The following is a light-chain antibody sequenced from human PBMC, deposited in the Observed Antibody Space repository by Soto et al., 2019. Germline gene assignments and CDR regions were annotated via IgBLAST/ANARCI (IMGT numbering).Light chain of an antibody. Sequence: DLKITQSPSSLFPSVVDSITITCQATQDINIYLNWYQQKPGKAPNLLIYDASNLEIGVPSRFSGSGSGAHFTFTISSLQTEDIGTYYCQQYDILPITFGRGTRLEIK. CDR1: QDINIY. J-gene: IGKJ5*01. CDR2: DAS. CDR3: QQYDILPIT. V-gene: IGKV1-33*01.